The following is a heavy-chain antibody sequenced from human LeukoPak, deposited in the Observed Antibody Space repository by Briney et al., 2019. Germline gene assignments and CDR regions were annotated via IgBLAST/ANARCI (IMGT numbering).Heavy chain of an antibody. CDR3: ARDYDFWSGWRHYYMDV. V-gene: IGHV3-7*01. Sequence: GGSLRLSCAASELAFSGYWMSWVRQAPGKGLEWVANIKQDGSEEYYVDSVKGRFTISRDNAKNSLYLQMNSLRAEDTAVYYCARDYDFWSGWRHYYMDVWGKGTTVTVSS. J-gene: IGHJ6*03. CDR2: IKQDGSEE. CDR1: ELAFSGYW. D-gene: IGHD3-3*01.